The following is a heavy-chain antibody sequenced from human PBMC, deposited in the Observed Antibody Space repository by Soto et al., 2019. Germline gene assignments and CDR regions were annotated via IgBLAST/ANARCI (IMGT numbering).Heavy chain of an antibody. V-gene: IGHV3-53*01. D-gene: IGHD2-21*02. J-gene: IGHJ1*01. CDR3: LRSPPHIVVVTAPWPEYFQH. CDR1: GFTVNNNH. Sequence: PGGSLRVSCAASGFTVNNNHMSWVRQAPGKGLEWVSIIYSDGTTYYADSVKGRFTISRDNSKNTLYLLMNSLRAEDTAVYYCLRSPPHIVVVTAPWPEYFQHWGQGTLVTVSS. CDR2: IYSDGTT.